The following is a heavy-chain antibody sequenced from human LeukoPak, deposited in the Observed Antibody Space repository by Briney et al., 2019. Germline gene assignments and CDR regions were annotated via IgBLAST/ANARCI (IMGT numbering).Heavy chain of an antibody. V-gene: IGHV4-59*01. CDR2: IYYSGTT. CDR3: ARGSLVHYYGSGSYRNRAGFDY. CDR1: GGSISNYY. J-gene: IGHJ4*02. Sequence: SETLSLACTVSGGSISNYYWNWIRQPPGKGLEWIGYIYYSGTTNYNPSLKSRVSTSVDTSKNQFSLKLSSVTAADTAVYYCARGSLVHYYGSGSYRNRAGFDYWDQGTLVTVSS. D-gene: IGHD3-10*01.